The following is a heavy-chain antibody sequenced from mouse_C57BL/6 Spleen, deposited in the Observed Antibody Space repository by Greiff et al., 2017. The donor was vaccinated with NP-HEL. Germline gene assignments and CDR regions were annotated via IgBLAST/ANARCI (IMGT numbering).Heavy chain of an antibody. V-gene: IGHV1-76*01. D-gene: IGHD1-1*01. CDR3: ARPVVATDWYFDV. CDR1: GYTFTDYY. J-gene: IGHJ1*03. CDR2: IYPGSGNT. Sequence: QVQLKQSGAELVRPGASVKLSCKASGYTFTDYYINWVKQRPGQGLEWIARIYPGSGNTYYNEKIKGKATLTAEKSSSTAYMQLSSLTSEDSAVYFCARPVVATDWYFDVWGTGTTVTVSS.